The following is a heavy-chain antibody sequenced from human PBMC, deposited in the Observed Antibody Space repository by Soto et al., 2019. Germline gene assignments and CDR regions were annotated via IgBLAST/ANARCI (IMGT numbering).Heavy chain of an antibody. Sequence: GGSLRLSCAASGFTFSSYGMHWVRQAPGKGLEWVAVISYDGSNKYYADSVKGRFTISRDNSKNTLYLQMNSLRAEDTAVYYCAKDLGLKVTLNWFEPWGQGTLVTVSS. CDR1: GFTFSSYG. V-gene: IGHV3-30*18. D-gene: IGHD4-4*01. CDR2: ISYDGSNK. CDR3: AKDLGLKVTLNWFEP. J-gene: IGHJ5*02.